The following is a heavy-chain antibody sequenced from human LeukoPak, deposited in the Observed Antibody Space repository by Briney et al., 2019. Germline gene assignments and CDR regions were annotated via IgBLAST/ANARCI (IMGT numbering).Heavy chain of an antibody. Sequence: VASVKVSCKASASSFPTFSFSWVRQAPGQGLEWMGWISVASGDTFYAQKVQGRVSMTTDTITGTLYMELTGLTSDDTAVYYCTTGYGDLEIYGNWGQGTLVIVSS. D-gene: IGHD4-17*01. CDR2: ISVASGDT. J-gene: IGHJ4*02. CDR1: ASSFPTFS. V-gene: IGHV1-18*01. CDR3: TTGYGDLEIYGN.